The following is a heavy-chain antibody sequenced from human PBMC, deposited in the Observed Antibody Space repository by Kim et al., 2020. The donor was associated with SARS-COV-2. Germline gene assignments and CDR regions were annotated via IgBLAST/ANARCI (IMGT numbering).Heavy chain of an antibody. J-gene: IGHJ4*02. Sequence: YSPSFQGQVTISAEKSISTAYLQWRSLKAADTAMYYCARSPHDSSSSYHYWGQGTLVTVSS. CDR3: ARSPHDSSSSYHY. V-gene: IGHV5-51*01. D-gene: IGHD3-22*01.